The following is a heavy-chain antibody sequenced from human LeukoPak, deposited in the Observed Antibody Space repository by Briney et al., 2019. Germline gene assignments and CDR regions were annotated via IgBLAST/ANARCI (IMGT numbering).Heavy chain of an antibody. V-gene: IGHV3-30*03. Sequence: GGSLRLSCAASGFTFSSYSMNWVRQAPGKGLEWVAVISYDGSEKYYADSVKGRFTISRDNSMNTLYLQMNSLRGEDTAVYYCARWVITAADIDYWGQGTLVTVSS. CDR3: ARWVITAADIDY. CDR2: ISYDGSEK. J-gene: IGHJ4*02. CDR1: GFTFSSYS. D-gene: IGHD2-15*01.